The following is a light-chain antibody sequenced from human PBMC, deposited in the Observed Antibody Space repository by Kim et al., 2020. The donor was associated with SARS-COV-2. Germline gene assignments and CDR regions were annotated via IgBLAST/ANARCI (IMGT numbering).Light chain of an antibody. V-gene: IGKV3-15*01. J-gene: IGKJ2*01. Sequence: DIVMTQSPVTLSVSPGESASLSCRASRSVGSNLAWYQHKPGQAPRLLIFDTSKRATGVPARFSGSGSGTLFTLTISDLQSEDFALYYCQQYINWPPYTFGQGTKLEI. CDR1: RSVGSN. CDR3: QQYINWPPYT. CDR2: DTS.